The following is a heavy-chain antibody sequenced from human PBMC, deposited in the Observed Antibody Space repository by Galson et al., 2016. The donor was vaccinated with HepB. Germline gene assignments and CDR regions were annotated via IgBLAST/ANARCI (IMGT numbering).Heavy chain of an antibody. CDR1: GFIFSSYG. CDR3: ARVVTPMAAANRGFGS. J-gene: IGHJ5*02. CDR2: ITPGSTYT. D-gene: IGHD6-13*01. Sequence: SLRLSCAASGFIFSSYGMHWVRQAPGKGLEWVSSITPGSTYTHFADSVRGRFTISRDDAENSLYLHMNSLRAEDTALYYCARVVTPMAAANRGFGSWGQGTQVVVSS. V-gene: IGHV3-21*01.